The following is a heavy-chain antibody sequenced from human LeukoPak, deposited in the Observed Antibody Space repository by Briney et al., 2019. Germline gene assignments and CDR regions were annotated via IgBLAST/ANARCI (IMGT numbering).Heavy chain of an antibody. CDR1: GFTFASYA. CDR2: IHSSVTT. CDR3: AKDSPATAMVPDY. Sequence: PGGSLRLSCAASGFTFASYAMSWVRQAPGKGLEWVSSIHSSVTTYYADSVKGRFTISRDNSKNTLYLQMNSLRAEDTAVYYCAKDSPATAMVPDYWGQGTLVTVSS. J-gene: IGHJ4*02. D-gene: IGHD5-18*01. V-gene: IGHV3-23*01.